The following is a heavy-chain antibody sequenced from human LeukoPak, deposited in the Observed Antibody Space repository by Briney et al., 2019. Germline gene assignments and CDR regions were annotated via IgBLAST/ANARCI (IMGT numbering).Heavy chain of an antibody. D-gene: IGHD3-22*01. Sequence: GESLKISCKGSGYSFTSYWIGWVRQMPGKGLEWMGIIYPGDSDTRYSPSFQGQVTISADKSISTAYLQWSSLKASDTAMYYCASRYYYDSSGYYPSHDAFDIWGQGTMVTVSS. V-gene: IGHV5-51*01. CDR2: IYPGDSDT. CDR3: ASRYYYDSSGYYPSHDAFDI. CDR1: GYSFTSYW. J-gene: IGHJ3*02.